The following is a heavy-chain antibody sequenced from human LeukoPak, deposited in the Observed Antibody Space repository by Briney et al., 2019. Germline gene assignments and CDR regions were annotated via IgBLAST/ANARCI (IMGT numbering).Heavy chain of an antibody. CDR3: ARDERLLSFLK. CDR1: GFTFRNYG. D-gene: IGHD3-3*01. Sequence: GGSLRLSCAASGFTFRNYGLSWVRQAPGKGLDWVSGITGSGGSKYYADSVKGRFTISRDNSKNTLYLQMNSLRAEDTAIYYCARDERLLSFLKWGQGTLVTVSS. V-gene: IGHV3-23*01. J-gene: IGHJ4*02. CDR2: ITGSGGSK.